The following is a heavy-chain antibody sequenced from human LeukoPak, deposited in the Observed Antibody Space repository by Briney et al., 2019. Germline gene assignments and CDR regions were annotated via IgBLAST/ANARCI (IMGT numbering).Heavy chain of an antibody. CDR3: ARGGDSSSWYNWFDP. D-gene: IGHD6-13*01. CDR2: ISAYNGNT. Sequence: ASVKVSCKASGYTFTSYGISWVRQAPGQGLEWMGWISAYNGNTNYAQKPQGRVTMTTDTSTSTAYMELRSLRSDDTAVYYCARGGDSSSWYNWFDPWGQGTLVTVSS. V-gene: IGHV1-18*01. J-gene: IGHJ5*02. CDR1: GYTFTSYG.